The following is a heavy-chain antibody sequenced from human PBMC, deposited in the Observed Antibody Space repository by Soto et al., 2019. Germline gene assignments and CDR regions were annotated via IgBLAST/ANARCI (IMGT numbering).Heavy chain of an antibody. V-gene: IGHV3-74*01. J-gene: IGHJ3*02. CDR2: INSDGSST. CDR1: GFTFRPYW. Sequence: EVQLVESGGGLVQPGGPLRLSCAASGFTFRPYWMHWVRQAPGKGLVWVSRINSDGSSTNHADSVKGRFTISRDNAKNTLYLQMNSLRVEDTAMYYCARGSSDIWGQGTMVTVSS. CDR3: ARGSSDI. D-gene: IGHD6-6*01.